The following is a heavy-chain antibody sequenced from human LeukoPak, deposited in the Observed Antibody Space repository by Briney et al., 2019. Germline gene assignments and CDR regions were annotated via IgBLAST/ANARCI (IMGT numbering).Heavy chain of an antibody. CDR1: GFTFNNYA. J-gene: IGHJ4*02. CDR2: LSGSRTST. V-gene: IGHV3-23*01. Sequence: GGSLRLSCAASGFTFNNYAMSWARQAPGKGLEWVSVLSGSRTSTYYADSVKGRFTISRDNSKNTLYLQMNSLRAEDTAVYYCAKLVTIFGATPRNYFDYWGQGTLVTVSS. D-gene: IGHD3-3*01. CDR3: AKLVTIFGATPRNYFDY.